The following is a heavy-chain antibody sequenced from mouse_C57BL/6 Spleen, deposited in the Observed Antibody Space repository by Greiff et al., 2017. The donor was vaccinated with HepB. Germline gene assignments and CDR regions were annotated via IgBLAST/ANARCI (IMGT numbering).Heavy chain of an antibody. CDR1: GYTFTSYG. J-gene: IGHJ3*01. CDR2: IYPRSGNT. Sequence: QVQLKESGAELARPGASVKLSCKASGYTFTSYGISWVKQRTGQGLEWIGEIYPRSGNTYYNEKFKGKATLTADKSSSTAYMELRSLTSEDSAVYFCAKEPDYDPFAYWGQGTLVTVSA. D-gene: IGHD2-4*01. V-gene: IGHV1-81*01. CDR3: AKEPDYDPFAY.